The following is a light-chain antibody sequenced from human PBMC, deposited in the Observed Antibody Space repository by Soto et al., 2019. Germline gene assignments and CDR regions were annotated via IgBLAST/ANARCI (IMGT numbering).Light chain of an antibody. V-gene: IGKV3-15*01. J-gene: IGKJ5*01. CDR1: QTISSN. CDR2: RTS. CDR3: QQYNDRPPIT. Sequence: ETVMTQSPATLSVSPGERATLSCRASQTISSNLAWYQQKPGQAPRLLMFRTSTRATGIPARFSGSGSGTEFTLTISGLQSEDFAVYYCQQYNDRPPITFGQGTRLEIK.